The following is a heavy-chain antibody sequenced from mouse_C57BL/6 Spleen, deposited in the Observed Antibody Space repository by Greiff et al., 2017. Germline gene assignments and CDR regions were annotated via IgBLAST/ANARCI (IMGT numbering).Heavy chain of an antibody. J-gene: IGHJ4*01. CDR1: GYTFTDYY. CDR3: ARWSDYYGSSYFYSYAMDD. CDR2: IYPNNGGT. V-gene: IGHV1-22*01. D-gene: IGHD1-1*01. Sequence: VQLQQSGPELVKPGASVKMSCKASGYTFTDYYMHWVKQSPGKSLEWIGYIYPNNGGTSYNQKFKGKATLTVNKSSSTAYMALRSPTSTDSAVYYCARWSDYYGSSYFYSYAMDDWGQGTSVTVSS.